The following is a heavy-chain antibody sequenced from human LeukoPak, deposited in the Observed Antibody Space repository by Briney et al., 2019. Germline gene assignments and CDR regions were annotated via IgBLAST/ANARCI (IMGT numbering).Heavy chain of an antibody. CDR3: ASLAPTGAAATVS. D-gene: IGHD2-15*01. V-gene: IGHV3-21*01. CDR2: ISSGSSYI. Sequence: GGSLRLSCAASGFTFSNYSMSCVRQAPGKGLEWVSSISSGSSYIYYADSVKGRFTISRDNAKNSLYVQMNSLRAEDTAVYYCASLAPTGAAATVSWGQGTLVTVSS. CDR1: GFTFSNYS. J-gene: IGHJ5*02.